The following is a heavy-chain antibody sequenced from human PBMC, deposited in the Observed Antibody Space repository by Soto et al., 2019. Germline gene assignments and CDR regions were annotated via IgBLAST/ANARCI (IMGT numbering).Heavy chain of an antibody. D-gene: IGHD1-1*01. CDR1: GYAFTTYG. J-gene: IGHJ4*02. CDR3: ARGRYGDY. V-gene: IGHV1-18*01. CDR2: ISAHNGNT. Sequence: QVHLVQSGAEVKKPGASVKVSCKGSGYAFTTYGITWVRQAPGQGLEWMGWISAHNGNTNYAQKLQGRVTGTRDTSTSTADMELRSLRSDDTAVYYGARGRYGDYWGQGALVTGSS.